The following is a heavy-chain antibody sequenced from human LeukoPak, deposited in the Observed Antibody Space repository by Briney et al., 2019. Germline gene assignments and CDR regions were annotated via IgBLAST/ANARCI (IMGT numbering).Heavy chain of an antibody. J-gene: IGHJ4*02. V-gene: IGHV4-34*01. D-gene: IGHD3-22*01. CDR2: INHSGSA. CDR3: ARARRDSGFYEVDY. CDR1: GGSFSGYY. Sequence: PSETLSLTCAVYGGSFSGYYWSWIRQPPGKGLEWIGEINHSGSANYNPSLKSRVTLSIVKSKNQFSLNLNSVTAADTAVYYCARARRDSGFYEVDYWGQGTLVTVSS.